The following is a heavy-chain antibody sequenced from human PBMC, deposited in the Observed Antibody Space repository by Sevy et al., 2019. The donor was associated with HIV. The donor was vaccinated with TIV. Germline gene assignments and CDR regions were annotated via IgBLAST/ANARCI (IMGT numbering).Heavy chain of an antibody. CDR1: GFTFSSYA. CDR3: AKSPLTWDSSGYYYSGYWYFDL. CDR2: ISGSGGST. V-gene: IGHV3-23*01. J-gene: IGHJ2*01. D-gene: IGHD3-22*01. Sequence: GGSLRLSCAASGFTFSSYAMSWVRQAPGKGLEWVSAISGSGGSTYYADSVKGRFTISRDNSKNTLYLQMNSLRAEDKAVYYCAKSPLTWDSSGYYYSGYWYFDLWGRGTLVTVSS.